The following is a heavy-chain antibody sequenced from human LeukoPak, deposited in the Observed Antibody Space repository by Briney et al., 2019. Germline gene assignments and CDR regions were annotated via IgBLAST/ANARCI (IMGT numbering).Heavy chain of an antibody. J-gene: IGHJ4*02. Sequence: QPGGSLRLSCAASGFTFSSYGMSWVRKAPGKGLEWVSYISSSGSTIYYADSVKGRFTISRDNAKNSLYLQMNSLRAEDTAVYYCARGEGYYYDSSGLLVYWGEGTLVTVSS. CDR2: ISSSGSTI. D-gene: IGHD3-22*01. CDR1: GFTFSSYG. V-gene: IGHV3-48*04. CDR3: ARGEGYYYDSSGLLVY.